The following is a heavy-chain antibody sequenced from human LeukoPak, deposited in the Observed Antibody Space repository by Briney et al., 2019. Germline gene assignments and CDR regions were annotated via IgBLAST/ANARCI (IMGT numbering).Heavy chain of an antibody. CDR2: ISSSSSYI. J-gene: IGHJ6*03. CDR1: GFTFSSYS. V-gene: IGHV3-21*01. D-gene: IGHD3-9*01. Sequence: GGSLRLSCAASGFTFSSYSMNWVRQAPGKGLEWVSSISSSSSYIYYADSVKGRFTISRDNAKNSLYLQMNSLRAEDTAVYYCAGARDPLRYFDWLPSHVYYMDVWGKGTTVTVSS. CDR3: AGARDPLRYFDWLPSHVYYMDV.